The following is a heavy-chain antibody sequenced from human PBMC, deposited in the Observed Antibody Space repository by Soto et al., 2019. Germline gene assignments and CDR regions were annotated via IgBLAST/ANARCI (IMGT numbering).Heavy chain of an antibody. CDR1: GFTFSSYA. J-gene: IGHJ4*02. CDR2: ISGSGGST. V-gene: IGHV3-23*01. D-gene: IGHD2-2*01. Sequence: GESLKISCAASGFTFSSYAMSWVRQAPGKGLEWVSAISGSGGSTYYADSVKGRFTISRDNSKNTLYLQMNSLRAEDTAVYYCAKDSLPGYCSSTSCRPFDYWGQGTLVTVSS. CDR3: AKDSLPGYCSSTSCRPFDY.